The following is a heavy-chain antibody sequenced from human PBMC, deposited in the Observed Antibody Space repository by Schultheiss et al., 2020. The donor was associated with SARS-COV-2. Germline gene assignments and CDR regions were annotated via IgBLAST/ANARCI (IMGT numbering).Heavy chain of an antibody. Sequence: SETLSLTCTVSGGSISSYYWSWIRQPPGKGLEWIGYIYYSGSTNYNPSLKSRVTILVDTSKNQFSLKLSSVTAADTAVYYCARVGDAFDIWGQGTMVTVSS. CDR2: IYYSGST. CDR3: ARVGDAFDI. CDR1: GGSISSYY. V-gene: IGHV4-59*01. J-gene: IGHJ3*02.